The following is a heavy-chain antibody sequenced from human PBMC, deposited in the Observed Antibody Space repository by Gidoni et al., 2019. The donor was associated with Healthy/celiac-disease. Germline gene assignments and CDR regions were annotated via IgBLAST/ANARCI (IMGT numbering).Heavy chain of an antibody. CDR1: GYTFTSYA. D-gene: IGHD6-19*01. CDR3: ARAGVAVAGYGMDV. CDR2: INAGNGNT. Sequence: QVHLVQSGAEVKKPGASVKVSCKASGYTFTSYAMHWVRQPPGQRLEWMGWINAGNGNTKYSQKFQGRVTITRDTSASTAYMELSSLRSEDTAVYYCARAGVAVAGYGMDVWGQGTTVTVSS. V-gene: IGHV1-3*01. J-gene: IGHJ6*02.